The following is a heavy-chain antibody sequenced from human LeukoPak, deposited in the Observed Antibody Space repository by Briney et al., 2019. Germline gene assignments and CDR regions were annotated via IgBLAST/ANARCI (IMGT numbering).Heavy chain of an antibody. CDR1: GFTVSSSP. Sequence: GGSLRLSCAASGFTVSSSPIKWVRQAPGRGLEWVSVIYSGGNTFYADSVKGRFTISRHNSENTLYLQMNSLSADDTAVYYCVRLMGSGWLDPWGQGTLVTVFS. J-gene: IGHJ5*02. V-gene: IGHV3-53*04. CDR3: VRLMGSGWLDP. D-gene: IGHD1-26*01. CDR2: IYSGGNT.